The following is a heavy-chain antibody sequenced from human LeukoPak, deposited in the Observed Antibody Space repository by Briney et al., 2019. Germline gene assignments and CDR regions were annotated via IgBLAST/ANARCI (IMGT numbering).Heavy chain of an antibody. J-gene: IGHJ4*02. CDR1: GFTFSDYY. CDR3: AREGSSSWYVDY. CDR2: SSGSSI. Sequence: GGPLRLSCAASGFTFSDYYMSWIHQAPGKGLEWVSYSSGSSIYYADFVKGRFTISRDNAKNSLYLQMNSLRAEDTAVYYCAREGSSSWYVDYWGQGTLVTVSS. D-gene: IGHD6-13*01. V-gene: IGHV3-11*01.